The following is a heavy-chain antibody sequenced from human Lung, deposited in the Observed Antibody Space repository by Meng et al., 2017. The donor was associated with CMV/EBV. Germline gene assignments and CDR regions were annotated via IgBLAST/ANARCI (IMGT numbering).Heavy chain of an antibody. V-gene: IGHV4-39*07. D-gene: IGHD3-22*01. CDR1: GGSISSSVYY. CDR3: ARDYKYDTSPFDY. Sequence: SETLSLTCTVSGGSISSSVYYWAWLRQTPGKGLEDFGSIHYDGTTYYNPSLKSRVTMSLDASKNQFSLRLSSVTAADTAVYYCARDYKYDTSPFDYWGRGTLVTVSS. J-gene: IGHJ4*02. CDR2: IHYDGTT.